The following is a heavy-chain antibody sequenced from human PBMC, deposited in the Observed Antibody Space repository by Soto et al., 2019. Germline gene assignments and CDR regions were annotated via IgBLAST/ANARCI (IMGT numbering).Heavy chain of an antibody. Sequence: ASVKVSCKASGYTFTSYYMHCVRQAPGQGLEWMGIINPSGGSTSYAQKFQGRVTMTRDTSTSTVYMELSSLRSEDTAVYYCARVYYYDSSGYPGAFDIWGQGTMVTVSS. CDR3: ARVYYYDSSGYPGAFDI. V-gene: IGHV1-46*03. J-gene: IGHJ3*02. CDR2: INPSGGST. CDR1: GYTFTSYY. D-gene: IGHD3-22*01.